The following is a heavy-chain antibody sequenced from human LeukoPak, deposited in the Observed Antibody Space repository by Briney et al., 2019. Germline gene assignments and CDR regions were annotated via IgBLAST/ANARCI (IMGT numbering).Heavy chain of an antibody. J-gene: IGHJ5*02. CDR2: IYYSGST. Sequence: SETLSLTCTVSGGSISSYYWSWIRQPPGKGLEWIGYIYYSGSTNYNPSLKSRVTISVDTSKNQFSLKLSSVTAADTAVYYCAREIARFGGFDPWGQGTLVTVSS. D-gene: IGHD3-16*01. CDR3: AREIARFGGFDP. CDR1: GGSISSYY. V-gene: IGHV4-59*01.